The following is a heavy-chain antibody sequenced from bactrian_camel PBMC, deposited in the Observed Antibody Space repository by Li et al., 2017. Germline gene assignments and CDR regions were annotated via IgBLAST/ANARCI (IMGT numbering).Heavy chain of an antibody. CDR1: GDTSGDFC. CDR3: AAKIVRRFGLPGSMVADICRLVRPSELDY. V-gene: IGHV3S55*01. Sequence: HVQLVESGGGSVQAGESLRLSCAASGDTSGDFCMGWFPQSPGNEREGVAAIDSDGNEKYADSVKGRFTISKDNVKNILYLQMNSLKLEGTGLYYCAAKIVRRFGLPGSMVADICRLVRPSELDYWGQGTQVTVS. D-gene: IGHD5*01. J-gene: IGHJ4*01. CDR2: IDSDGNE.